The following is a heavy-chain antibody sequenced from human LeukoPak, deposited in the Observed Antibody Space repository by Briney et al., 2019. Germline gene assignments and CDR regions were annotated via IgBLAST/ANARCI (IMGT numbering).Heavy chain of an antibody. V-gene: IGHV3-30-3*01. CDR1: GFTFSSYA. J-gene: IGHJ4*02. Sequence: QTGGTLRLSCAASGFTFSSYAMHWVRQALGKGLEWVAFISYDGSNKYYADSVMGRFTISRDNSNNTLYLQMNSLSAEDTAVYYCARDPPCSSTSCEATLDYWGQGTLVTVSS. CDR3: ARDPPCSSTSCEATLDY. CDR2: ISYDGSNK. D-gene: IGHD2-2*01.